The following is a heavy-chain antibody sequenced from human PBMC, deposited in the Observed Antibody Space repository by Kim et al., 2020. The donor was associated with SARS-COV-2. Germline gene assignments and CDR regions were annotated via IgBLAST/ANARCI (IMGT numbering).Heavy chain of an antibody. J-gene: IGHJ5*02. CDR3: ARRVT. Sequence: NNGSNKYYVDSVKGRFTISRDNSKNPLYLQMNSLRAEDTAVYYCARRVTWGQGTLVTVSS. V-gene: IGHV3-30*01. D-gene: IGHD2-21*01. CDR2: NNGSNK.